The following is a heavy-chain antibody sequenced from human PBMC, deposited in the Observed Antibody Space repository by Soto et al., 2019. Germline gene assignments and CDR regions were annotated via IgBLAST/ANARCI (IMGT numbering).Heavy chain of an antibody. V-gene: IGHV4-34*01. CDR2: INHSGST. Sequence: SETLSLTCALYGGSFSGYYWSWIRRTPGKGREWIGEINHSGSTNYNPSLKSRVTISVDTSKNQFSLKLSSVTAADTAVYYCARGEPGALPHYYYFYMAVWGNGTTVTGTS. D-gene: IGHD3-16*02. J-gene: IGHJ6*03. CDR3: ARGEPGALPHYYYFYMAV. CDR1: GGSFSGYY.